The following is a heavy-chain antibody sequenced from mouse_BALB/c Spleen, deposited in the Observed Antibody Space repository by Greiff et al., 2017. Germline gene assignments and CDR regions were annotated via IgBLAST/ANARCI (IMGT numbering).Heavy chain of an antibody. V-gene: IGHV2-2*02. CDR3: ARGNWYFDV. CDR2: IWSGGST. J-gene: IGHJ1*01. CDR1: GFSLTSCG. Sequence: VQGVESGPGLVQPSQSLSITCTVSGFSLTSCGVHWVRQSPGKGLEWLGVIWSGGSTDYNAAFISRLSISKDNSKSQVFFKMNSLQANDTAIYYCARGNWYFDVWGAGTTVTVSS.